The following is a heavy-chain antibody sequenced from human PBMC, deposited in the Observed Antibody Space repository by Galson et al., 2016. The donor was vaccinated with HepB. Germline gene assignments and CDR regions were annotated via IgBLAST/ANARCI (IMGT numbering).Heavy chain of an antibody. Sequence: TLSLTCTVSDDSITSGGYYWSWIRQHPGKGLEWIGCIYYTGSTYYNPSLKSRLTLSVDTSKNQFSLTLTSVTAADTAVYYCARGRLLWFGEPTPQGFDHWGQGTLVTVSS. V-gene: IGHV4-31*03. CDR3: ARGRLLWFGEPTPQGFDH. J-gene: IGHJ4*02. CDR1: DDSITSGGYY. D-gene: IGHD3-10*01. CDR2: IYYTGST.